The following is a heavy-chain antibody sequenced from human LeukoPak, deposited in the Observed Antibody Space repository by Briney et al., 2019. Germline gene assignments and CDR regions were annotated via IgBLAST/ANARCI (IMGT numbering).Heavy chain of an antibody. CDR2: IYYSGSA. CDR3: AREGSIFGDLGAFDI. J-gene: IGHJ3*02. D-gene: IGHD3-3*01. Sequence: GSLRLSCAASGFAFRSYGMTWVRQPPGKGLEWIGSIYYSGSAYYNPSLKSRVTISVDTSKNQFSLKLSSVTAADTAVYYCAREGSIFGDLGAFDIWGQGTMVTVSS. CDR1: GFAFRSYG. V-gene: IGHV4-39*02.